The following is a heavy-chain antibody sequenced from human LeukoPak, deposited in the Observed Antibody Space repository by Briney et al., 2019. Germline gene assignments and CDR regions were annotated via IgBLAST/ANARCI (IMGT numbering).Heavy chain of an antibody. CDR2: IRFDGSNT. D-gene: IGHD5-18*01. Sequence: GGSLRLSCAASGFIFSSYGMHWVRQAPGKGLEWVTFIRFDGSNTYYSDSEKGRFTISRDNSKNTLYLQMNSLRVEDTAVYYCAQGHSHTAMYFWGQGTLVTVSS. J-gene: IGHJ4*02. CDR3: AQGHSHTAMYF. V-gene: IGHV3-30*02. CDR1: GFIFSSYG.